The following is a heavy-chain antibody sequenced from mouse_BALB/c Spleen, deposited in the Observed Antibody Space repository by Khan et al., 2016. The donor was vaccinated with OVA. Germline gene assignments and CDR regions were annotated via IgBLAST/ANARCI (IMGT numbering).Heavy chain of an antibody. CDR1: GFSLTSYG. CDR2: IWAGGST. CDR3: ARLEDI. Sequence: QVQLKESGPGLVAPSQSLSITCTVSGFSLTSYGVHWVRQTPGKGLDWLGVIWAGGSTNYNSALLSSMSTSKDNSKSQLVLKMNSLQTDYTAMYYCARLEDIWGQGTTLTVSS. V-gene: IGHV2-9*02. D-gene: IGHD1-3*01. J-gene: IGHJ2*01.